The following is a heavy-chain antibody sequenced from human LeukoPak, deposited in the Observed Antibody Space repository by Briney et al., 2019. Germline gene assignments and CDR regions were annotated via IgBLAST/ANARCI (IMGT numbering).Heavy chain of an antibody. D-gene: IGHD2-2*01. J-gene: IGHJ3*02. CDR2: INPNSGGT. CDR3: ARVVCSSTSCYPGPKRGDAFDI. V-gene: IGHV1-2*02. CDR1: GYTFTGYY. Sequence: ASVKVSCKASGYTFTGYYMHWVRQAPGQGLEWMGWINPNSGGTNYAQKFQGRVTMTRDTSISTAYMELSRLRSDDTAVYYCARVVCSSTSCYPGPKRGDAFDIWSQGTMVTVSS.